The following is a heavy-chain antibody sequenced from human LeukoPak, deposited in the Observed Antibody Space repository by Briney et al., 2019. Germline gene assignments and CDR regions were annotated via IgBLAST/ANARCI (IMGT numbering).Heavy chain of an antibody. V-gene: IGHV3-20*04. CDR1: GFTLDDYG. CDR3: ARSPAATAQGPFDY. Sequence: RPGGSXRLACAASGFTLDDYGMSWVRHAPGKGVEWVFGINLNGCSTAYPYSVKAPFTISRDNAKTSLYLQMNSLRAEDTALYYCARSPAATAQGPFDYWGQGTLVTVSS. J-gene: IGHJ4*02. D-gene: IGHD2-2*01. CDR2: INLNGCST.